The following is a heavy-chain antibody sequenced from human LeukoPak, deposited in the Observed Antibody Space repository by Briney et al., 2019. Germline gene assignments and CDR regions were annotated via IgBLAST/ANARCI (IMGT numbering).Heavy chain of an antibody. D-gene: IGHD3-16*01. CDR3: ARNWGYFDY. CDR1: GFTFSNYG. J-gene: IGHJ4*02. V-gene: IGHV3-7*05. CDR2: IKEDGSEK. Sequence: GGSLRHSCAASGFTFSNYGMNWVRQAPGKGLEWVANIKEDGSEKYYVDSVKGRFTISRDNAKNSLYLQMNSLRAEDTAVYYCARNWGYFDYWGQGTLVTVSS.